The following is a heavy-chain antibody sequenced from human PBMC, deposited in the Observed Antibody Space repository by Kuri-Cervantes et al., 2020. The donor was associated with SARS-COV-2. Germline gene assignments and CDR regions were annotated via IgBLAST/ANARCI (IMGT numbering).Heavy chain of an antibody. V-gene: IGHV3-11*01. D-gene: IGHD5-24*01. CDR1: GFTFSDYY. Sequence: GRSLRLACAAYGFTFSDYYMSWIRQAAGNGLEWVSYIISSGSTIYYADSVKGQFTICRDNAKNSLYLQMNSLRAEDTAVYYCARPEMVRGVDYWGQGTLVTVSS. CDR2: IISSGSTI. CDR3: ARPEMVRGVDY. J-gene: IGHJ4*02.